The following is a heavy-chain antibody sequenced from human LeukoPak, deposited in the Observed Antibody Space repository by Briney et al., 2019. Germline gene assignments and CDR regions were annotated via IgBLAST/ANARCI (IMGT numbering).Heavy chain of an antibody. CDR2: IYFTGTT. J-gene: IGHJ6*02. V-gene: IGHV4-39*01. D-gene: IGHD3-10*01. CDR3: ARVLITALRGPNRMDV. CDR1: DGSIRDSHHY. Sequence: SETLSLTCTVSDGSIRDSHHYWGWIRQPPGKGLEWIGSIYFTGTTYHNPSLRSRVTISVDTSKNQFSLKLNSVTAADMAVYYCARVLITALRGPNRMDVWGQGITATVSS.